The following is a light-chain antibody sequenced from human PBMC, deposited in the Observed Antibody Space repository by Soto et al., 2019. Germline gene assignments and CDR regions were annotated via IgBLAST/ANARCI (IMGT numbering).Light chain of an antibody. Sequence: QSVLTQPPSASGSPGQSVTISCTGTSSDVGGYNYVSWYQQHPGKAPKLMIYEVSKRPSGVPDRFSGSKSGNTASLTVSGLQAEDEADYYGSSYAGSSVVFGGGTKLTVL. V-gene: IGLV2-8*01. J-gene: IGLJ2*01. CDR2: EVS. CDR3: SSYAGSSVV. CDR1: SSDVGGYNY.